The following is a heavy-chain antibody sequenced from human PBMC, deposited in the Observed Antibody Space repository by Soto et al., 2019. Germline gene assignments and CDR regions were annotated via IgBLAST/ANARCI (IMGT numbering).Heavy chain of an antibody. CDR1: GGSFKSGSYS. CDR3: ARDSAYFDS. Sequence: LETLSLTCTVSGGSFKSGSYSWSWIRQPPGKGLEWIGYVYHTGRTSYNPSLKSRVSISMDTSKNQFSLNLDSVTAADTAVYFCARDSAYFDSWGQGTLVTVSS. CDR2: VYHTGRT. V-gene: IGHV4-61*01. J-gene: IGHJ4*02.